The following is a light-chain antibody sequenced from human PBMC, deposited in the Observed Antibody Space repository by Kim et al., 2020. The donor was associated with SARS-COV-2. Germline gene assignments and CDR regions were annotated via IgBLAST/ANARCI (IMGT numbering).Light chain of an antibody. CDR3: CSYVASDTWV. CDR1: SSDVGGYKY. CDR2: DVT. V-gene: IGLV2-11*01. J-gene: IGLJ2*01. Sequence: GQSVAISCTGASSDVGGYKYVSWYQHHPGKAPKLMIYDVTKRPSGVPDRFSGSKSGNTASLTISGLQGEDEADYFCCSYVASDTWVFGGGTQLTVL.